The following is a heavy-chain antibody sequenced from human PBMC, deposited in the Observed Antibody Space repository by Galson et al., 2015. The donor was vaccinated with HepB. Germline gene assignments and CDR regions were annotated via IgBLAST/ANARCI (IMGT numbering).Heavy chain of an antibody. J-gene: IGHJ4*02. CDR2: ISYDGSNK. CDR3: AKDQGWFGRGNYYFDY. CDR1: GFTFSSYG. D-gene: IGHD3-10*01. Sequence: SLRLSCAASGFTFSSYGMHWVRQAPGKGLEWVAVISYDGSNKYYAGSVKGRFTISRDNSKNTLYLQMNSLRAEDTAVYYCAKDQGWFGRGNYYFDYWGQGTLVTVSS. V-gene: IGHV3-30*18.